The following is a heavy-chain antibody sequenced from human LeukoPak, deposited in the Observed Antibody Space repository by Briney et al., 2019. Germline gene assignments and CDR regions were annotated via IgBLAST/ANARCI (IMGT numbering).Heavy chain of an antibody. CDR3: ARDQDYGDYFDY. CDR1: GFTFSSYW. D-gene: IGHD4-17*01. Sequence: GGSLRLSCAASGFTFSSYWMHWVRQAPGEGLVWVSRINSDGSSTSYADSVKGRFTISRDNAKNTLYLQMNSLRAEDTAVYYCARDQDYGDYFDYWGQGTLVTVSS. J-gene: IGHJ4*02. V-gene: IGHV3-74*01. CDR2: INSDGSST.